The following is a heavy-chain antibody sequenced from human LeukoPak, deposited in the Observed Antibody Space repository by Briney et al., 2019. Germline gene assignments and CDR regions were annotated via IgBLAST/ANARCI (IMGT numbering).Heavy chain of an antibody. Sequence: SVKVSCKASGGTFSSYAISWVRQAPGQGLEWMGGIIPIFGTANYAQKFQGRVTITTDESTSTAYMELSSLRSEDTAVYYCARVGVDIVATFMGSFDYWGQGTLVTVSS. D-gene: IGHD5-12*01. CDR3: ARVGVDIVATFMGSFDY. V-gene: IGHV1-69*05. CDR2: IIPIFGTA. CDR1: GGTFSSYA. J-gene: IGHJ4*02.